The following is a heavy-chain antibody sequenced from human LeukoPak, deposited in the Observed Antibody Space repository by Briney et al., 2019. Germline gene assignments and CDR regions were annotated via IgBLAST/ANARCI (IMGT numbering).Heavy chain of an antibody. CDR3: ARAVAAAVPVWYFDL. J-gene: IGHJ2*01. CDR2: LNPNNCDA. D-gene: IGHD6-13*01. V-gene: IGHV1-2*02. Sequence: SVKLSCKTSGNIFTRYYIHWVRHASGRGLEWMGCLNPNNCDANFAQKFQDRDTFTRHFSNHTVYVALSRVSCDDTRVYFCARAVAAAVPVWYFDLWGRGTLVTVSS. CDR1: GNIFTRYY.